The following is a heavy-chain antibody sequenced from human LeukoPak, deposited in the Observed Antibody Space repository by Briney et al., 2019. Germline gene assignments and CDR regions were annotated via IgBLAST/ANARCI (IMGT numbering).Heavy chain of an antibody. CDR3: TRDRELGF. D-gene: IGHD1-26*01. CDR1: GGSFSGYY. V-gene: IGHV4-59*01. Sequence: KPSETLSLTCAVYGGSFSGYYWSWIRQPPGKGLEWIGSIYNSGSTTYNPSLKSRVTISGDTSKNQFFLKLTSVTAADTAVYYCTRDRELGFWGQGTLVTVSS. CDR2: IYNSGST. J-gene: IGHJ4*02.